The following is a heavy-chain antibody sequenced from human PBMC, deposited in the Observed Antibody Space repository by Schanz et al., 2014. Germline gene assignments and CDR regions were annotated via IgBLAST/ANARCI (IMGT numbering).Heavy chain of an antibody. CDR1: GFTFSSYG. Sequence: QVQLVESGGGVVQPGRSLRLSCAASGFTFSSYGMHWVRQAPGKGLEWVAIIWYDGSNKYYADSVKGRFTISRDNSKNTLFLQMNSLKTEDTAVYYCTTQQLGSHYLYGMDVWGQGTTVTVS. J-gene: IGHJ6*02. V-gene: IGHV3-33*01. D-gene: IGHD6-13*01. CDR2: IWYDGSNK. CDR3: TTQQLGSHYLYGMDV.